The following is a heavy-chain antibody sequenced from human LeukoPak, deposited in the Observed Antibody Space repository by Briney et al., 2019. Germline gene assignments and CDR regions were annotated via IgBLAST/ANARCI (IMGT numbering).Heavy chain of an antibody. V-gene: IGHV3-21*01. D-gene: IGHD3-10*01. J-gene: IGHJ3*02. Sequence: GGSLRLSCADSGFTFSRHSMRWVRQTPGKGLEWVSSISGSYTYKSYAHSVKGRFTISIDNPKNSLYLQMNSLRVEDTAVYYCAIVVGLVRGVLSDAFDIWGQGTVVTVSS. CDR1: GFTFSRHS. CDR3: AIVVGLVRGVLSDAFDI. CDR2: ISGSYTYK.